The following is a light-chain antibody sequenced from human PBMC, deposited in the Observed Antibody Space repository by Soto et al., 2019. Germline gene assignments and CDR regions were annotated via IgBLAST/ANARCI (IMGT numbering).Light chain of an antibody. J-gene: IGKJ5*01. Sequence: DIQMTQSPSSLSASVGDRVTITCRASQSISSYLNWYQQKPGKAPKLLIYAASSLQSGVPSRFSGSGSGTDFTLTISSLQPEDFPTYYCQQSYSTPPGTFGQGTRLEIK. V-gene: IGKV1-39*01. CDR1: QSISSY. CDR2: AAS. CDR3: QQSYSTPPGT.